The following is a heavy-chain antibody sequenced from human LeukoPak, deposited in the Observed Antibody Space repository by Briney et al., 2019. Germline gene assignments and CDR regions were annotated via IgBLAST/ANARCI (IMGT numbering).Heavy chain of an antibody. CDR1: GFTFSSYW. V-gene: IGHV3-7*01. J-gene: IGHJ3*02. CDR2: INKDGSEK. Sequence: GGSLRLSCAASGFTFSSYWMNWVRQAPGKGLEWVANINKDGSEKYYVDVVRGRFTIFNNNAKNSPHPQMNRLRAEDTAVYYCAREVIRNDEGAFDIWGQGTMVTVSS. CDR3: AREVIRNDEGAFDI. D-gene: IGHD1-1*01.